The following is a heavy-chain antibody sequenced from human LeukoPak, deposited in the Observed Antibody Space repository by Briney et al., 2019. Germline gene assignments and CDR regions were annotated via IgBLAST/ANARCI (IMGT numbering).Heavy chain of an antibody. CDR1: DYYISSGYY. Sequence: PSEPLSLTCAVSDYYISSGYYWGWNGQPPGKGLKWIGSIYHSGSAEYSPSRKSRVTISVDTSKSQFSLKLSSVTAADTAVYYCGRLRGSGSYFDYWGQGTLVTVSS. CDR2: IYHSGSA. J-gene: IGHJ4*02. D-gene: IGHD3-10*01. V-gene: IGHV4-38-2*01. CDR3: GRLRGSGSYFDY.